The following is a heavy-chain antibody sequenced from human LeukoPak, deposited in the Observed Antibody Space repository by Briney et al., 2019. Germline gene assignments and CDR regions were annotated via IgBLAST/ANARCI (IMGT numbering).Heavy chain of an antibody. Sequence: SETLSLTCTVSGVSANTYYWSWIRQSPGKGVEWIGYVYYSVKPNYHPSLKSPVTMSVDKSKNEVSPRLTSVTAADTALCPCARHYAFDAGAAIGARNNWFDLWGQGALVIVSS. CDR1: GVSANTYY. J-gene: IGHJ5*02. D-gene: IGHD2-2*02. CDR2: VYYSVKP. CDR3: ARHYAFDAGAAIGARNNWFDL. V-gene: IGHV4-59*08.